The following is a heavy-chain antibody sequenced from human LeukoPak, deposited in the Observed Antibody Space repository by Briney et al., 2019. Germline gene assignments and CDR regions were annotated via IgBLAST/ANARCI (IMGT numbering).Heavy chain of an antibody. V-gene: IGHV4-34*01. CDR2: INHSGGT. Sequence: PSETLSLTCAVYGGSLSGYYWSWIRQPPGKGLEWIGEINHSGGTNYNPSLKSRVTISVDTSKNQFSLKLSSVTAADTAAYYCARVMVRGVIILKISHFDYWGQGTLVTVSS. D-gene: IGHD3-10*01. CDR3: ARVMVRGVIILKISHFDY. J-gene: IGHJ4*02. CDR1: GGSLSGYY.